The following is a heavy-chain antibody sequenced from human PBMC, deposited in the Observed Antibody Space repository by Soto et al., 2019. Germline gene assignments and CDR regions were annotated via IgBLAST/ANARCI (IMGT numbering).Heavy chain of an antibody. CDR3: ARDRGDYPDYYFDY. J-gene: IGHJ4*02. CDR2: ISSSGSTI. V-gene: IGHV3-48*03. Sequence: PGGSLRLSCAASGFTFSSYEMNWVRQAPGKGLEWVSYISSSGSTIYYADSVKGRFTISRDNAKNSLYLQMNSLRAEDTAVYYCARDRGDYPDYYFDYWGQGTLVTVSS. CDR1: GFTFSSYE. D-gene: IGHD4-17*01.